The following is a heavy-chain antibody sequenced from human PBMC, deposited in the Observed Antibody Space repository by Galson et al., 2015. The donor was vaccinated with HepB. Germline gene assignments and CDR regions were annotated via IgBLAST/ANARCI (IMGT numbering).Heavy chain of an antibody. D-gene: IGHD3-22*01. CDR3: AKAGPDTMIVDSYWYFDL. CDR2: IWYDGSNK. Sequence: SLRLSCAASGFTFSSYGMHWVRQAPGKGLEWVAVIWYDGSNKYYADSVKGRFTISRDNSKNTLYLQMNSLRAEDTAVYYCAKAGPDTMIVDSYWYFDLWGRGTLVTVSS. J-gene: IGHJ2*01. CDR1: GFTFSSYG. V-gene: IGHV3-33*06.